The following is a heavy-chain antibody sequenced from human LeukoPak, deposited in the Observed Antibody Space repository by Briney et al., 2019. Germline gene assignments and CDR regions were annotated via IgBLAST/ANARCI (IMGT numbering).Heavy chain of an antibody. Sequence: GGSLRLSCTASGFTFSGAWMTWVRQAPGKGLEWVAFIRYDGSNKYYADSVKGRFTISRDNSKNTLFLQMNSLRAEDTAVYSCAKGVETTMVISYYMDVWGKGTTVTISS. CDR1: GFTFSGAW. CDR3: AKGVETTMVISYYMDV. J-gene: IGHJ6*03. CDR2: IRYDGSNK. D-gene: IGHD5-18*01. V-gene: IGHV3-30*02.